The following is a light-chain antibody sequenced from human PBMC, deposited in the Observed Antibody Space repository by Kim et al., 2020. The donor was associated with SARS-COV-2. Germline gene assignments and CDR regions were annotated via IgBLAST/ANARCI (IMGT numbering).Light chain of an antibody. CDR1: SLRSYY. CDR3: NSRDSNDNVV. Sequence: SSELTQDPAESVALGQTVRITCQGDSLRSYYATWYQQKPGRAPILVIYGKNNRPSGIPDRFSGSSSGNTASLTITGTQAGDEADYYCNSRDSNDNVVFGGGTQLTVL. V-gene: IGLV3-19*01. CDR2: GKN. J-gene: IGLJ2*01.